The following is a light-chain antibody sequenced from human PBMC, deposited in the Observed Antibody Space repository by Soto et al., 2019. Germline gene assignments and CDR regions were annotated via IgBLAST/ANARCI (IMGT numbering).Light chain of an antibody. Sequence: IQMTQSPSSPSASVGDRVTITCRASQRIGTYLNWYQQRPGKAPRLLISPISTLQRGVPSRFSGSGSGTDFTLIITGLQPEEFATYYCQQSYSTPYTFGQGTKLEIK. V-gene: IGKV1-39*01. CDR2: PIS. CDR1: QRIGTY. J-gene: IGKJ2*01. CDR3: QQSYSTPYT.